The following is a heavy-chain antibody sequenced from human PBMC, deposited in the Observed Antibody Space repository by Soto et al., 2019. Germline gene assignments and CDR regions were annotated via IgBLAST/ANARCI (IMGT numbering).Heavy chain of an antibody. CDR1: GYTFTGYY. CDR2: INPNSGGT. J-gene: IGHJ6*02. CDR3: ARDPHLFPSAGTYYYYGMDV. D-gene: IGHD6-19*01. V-gene: IGHV1-2*04. Sequence: GASVKVSCKASGYTFTGYYMHWVRQAPGQGLEWMGWINPNSGGTNYAQKFQGWVTMTRDTSISTAYMELSRLRSDDTAVYYCARDPHLFPSAGTYYYYGMDVWGQGTTVTVSS.